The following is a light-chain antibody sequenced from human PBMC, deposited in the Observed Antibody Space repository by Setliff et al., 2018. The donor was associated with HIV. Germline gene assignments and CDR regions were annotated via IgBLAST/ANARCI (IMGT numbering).Light chain of an antibody. CDR1: SSDVGSYDL. CDR2: EDI. J-gene: IGLJ1*01. V-gene: IGLV2-23*01. CDR3: CSNTGSNTYV. Sequence: QSVLTQPASVSGSPGQSITISCTGTSSDVGSYDLVSWYQQHPGIGPKLLIYEDIERPSGVSNRFSGSRSGNTASLTISGLQAEDEADYYCCSNTGSNTYVFGTGTKVTVL.